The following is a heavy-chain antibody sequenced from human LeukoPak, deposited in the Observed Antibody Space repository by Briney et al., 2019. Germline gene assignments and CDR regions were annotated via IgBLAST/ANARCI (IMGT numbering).Heavy chain of an antibody. V-gene: IGHV4-61*01. CDR1: GGSVSSGSYY. D-gene: IGHD6-19*01. CDR3: AGLIAVAGTDFDY. J-gene: IGHJ4*02. Sequence: SETLSLTCTVSGGSVSSGSYYWSWIRQPPGKGLEWIGYIYYSGSTNYNPSLKSRVTISVDTSKNQFSLKLSSVTAADTAVYYCAGLIAVAGTDFDYWGQGTLVTVSS. CDR2: IYYSGST.